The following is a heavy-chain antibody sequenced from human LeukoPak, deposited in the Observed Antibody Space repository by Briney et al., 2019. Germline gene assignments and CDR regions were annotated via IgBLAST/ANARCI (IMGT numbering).Heavy chain of an antibody. J-gene: IGHJ5*02. CDR3: ARILLWFGELSRFDP. V-gene: IGHV3-7*04. CDR1: GFTFSSYW. CDR2: IKQDGSQK. D-gene: IGHD3-10*01. Sequence: GGSLRLSCAASGFTFSSYWMSWVRQAPGKGLEWVANIKQDGSQKDYVDSVKGRFIISRDSAKNSLYLQMNSLRAEDTAVYYCARILLWFGELSRFDPWGQGTLVTVSS.